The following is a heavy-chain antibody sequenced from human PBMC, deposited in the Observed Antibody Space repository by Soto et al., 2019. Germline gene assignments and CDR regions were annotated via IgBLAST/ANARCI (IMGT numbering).Heavy chain of an antibody. CDR1: GGSISSGDYY. CDR2: IYYSGST. CDR3: ARQTYYGSGSYYRWFDP. J-gene: IGHJ5*02. V-gene: IGHV4-61*08. D-gene: IGHD3-10*01. Sequence: SETLSLTCTVSGGSISSGDYYWSWIRQPPGKGLEWIGYIYYSGSTNYNPSLKSRVTISVDTSKNQFSLKLSSVTAADTAVYYCARQTYYGSGSYYRWFDPWGQGTLVTVSS.